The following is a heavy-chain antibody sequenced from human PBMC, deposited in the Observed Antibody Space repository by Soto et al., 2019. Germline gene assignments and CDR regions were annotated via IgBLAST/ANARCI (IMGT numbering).Heavy chain of an antibody. Sequence: PGESLKISCKASGYTFTNYWISWVRQVPGKGLEWMGIIYPGDSDIRYNPSFQGLVTISADRSISTAYLQWSSLKASDTAKYYCARPGCSGGICYSCLSWYHYKMDVWGQGTTVTVSS. CDR1: GYTFTNYW. CDR2: IYPGDSDI. D-gene: IGHD2-15*01. J-gene: IGHJ6*02. CDR3: ARPGCSGGICYSCLSWYHYKMDV. V-gene: IGHV5-51*01.